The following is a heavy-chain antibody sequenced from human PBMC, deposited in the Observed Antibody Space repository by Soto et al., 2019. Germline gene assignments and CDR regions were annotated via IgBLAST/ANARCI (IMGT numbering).Heavy chain of an antibody. Sequence: SLRLSCAASGFAFSGSDMNWVRQAPGKGLEWVASINYRGIYTSYADAVKGRFTISRDNSKNTVYLQMNSLTADDTAVYYCISDPNWEWGYWGQGTLVTVSS. CDR3: ISDPNWEWGY. CDR1: GFAFSGSD. CDR2: INYRGIYT. V-gene: IGHV3-23*01. J-gene: IGHJ4*02. D-gene: IGHD1-1*01.